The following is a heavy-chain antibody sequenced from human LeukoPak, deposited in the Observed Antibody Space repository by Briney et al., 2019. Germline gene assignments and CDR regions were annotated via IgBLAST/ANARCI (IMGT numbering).Heavy chain of an antibody. J-gene: IGHJ4*02. CDR3: ARGVYIAAAQYGF. V-gene: IGHV4-59*01. CDR1: GGSISTYY. Sequence: RSSETLFLTCTVSGGSISTYYWGWIRQPPGKGVEWIGYIYYSGATNYNPSLKSRVTISVDTSKNQFSLQLSSVTAADTAVYYCARGVYIAAAQYGFWGQGTLVTVSS. D-gene: IGHD6-13*01. CDR2: IYYSGAT.